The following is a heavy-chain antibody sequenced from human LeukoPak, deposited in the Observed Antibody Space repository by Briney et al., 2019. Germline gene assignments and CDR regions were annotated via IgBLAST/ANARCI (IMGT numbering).Heavy chain of an antibody. J-gene: IGHJ4*02. CDR1: GGSVTRGAYS. Sequence: SETLSLTCTVSGGSVTRGAYSWTWIRQPVGKGLEWIGRIYTSGDTKYNPSLKSRVTISVGASNNQFSLKLTSVTAADTAVYYCARLGAPDLLGFGRGYWGQGTLVTVSS. CDR3: ARLGAPDLLGFGRGY. CDR2: IYTSGDT. V-gene: IGHV4-61*02. D-gene: IGHD3-10*01.